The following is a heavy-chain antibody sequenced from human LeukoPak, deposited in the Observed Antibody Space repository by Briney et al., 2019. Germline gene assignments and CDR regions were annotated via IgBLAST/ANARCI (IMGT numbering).Heavy chain of an antibody. CDR3: AKEYYINWFDP. D-gene: IGHD3-10*01. CDR1: GFTFSSYG. CDR2: ISYDGSNK. V-gene: IGHV3-30*18. J-gene: IGHJ5*02. Sequence: GRSLRLSCAASGFTFSSYGMHWVRQAPGKGLEWVAVISYDGSNKYYADSVKGRFTISRDNSKNTLYLQMNSLRAEDTAVYYYAKEYYINWFDPWGQGTLVTVSS.